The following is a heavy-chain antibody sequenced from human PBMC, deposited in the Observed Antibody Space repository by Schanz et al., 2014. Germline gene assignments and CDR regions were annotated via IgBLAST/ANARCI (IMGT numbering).Heavy chain of an antibody. Sequence: EVHLLDSGGGVVQPGRSLRLSCVASGFTFSSYDVFWVRQAPGKGLEWVSVIGVDGTTTYYADSVKGRFTISRDNSKNTLYLQMNSLRAEDTAVYYCAKGRFGELSAFDIWGQGTRVTVSS. CDR2: IGVDGTTT. CDR1: GFTFSSYD. CDR3: AKGRFGELSAFDI. J-gene: IGHJ3*02. V-gene: IGHV3-23*01. D-gene: IGHD3-10*01.